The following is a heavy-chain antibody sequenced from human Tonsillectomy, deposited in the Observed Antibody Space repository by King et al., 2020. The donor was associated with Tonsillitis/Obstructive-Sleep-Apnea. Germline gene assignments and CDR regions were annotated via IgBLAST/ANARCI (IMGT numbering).Heavy chain of an antibody. Sequence: VQLVQSGAEVKKPGASVKVSCKASGYTFTTYGISWVRQAPGQGLEWMGWISAYNGDTNYAQKLQDRVTMTTDTSTSTAYMEVRSLRSDDTAVYYCARDSRSHYYDTSGYYTFEYWGQGXLVTVSS. V-gene: IGHV1-18*01. J-gene: IGHJ4*02. D-gene: IGHD3-22*01. CDR1: GYTFTTYG. CDR3: ARDSRSHYYDTSGYYTFEY. CDR2: ISAYNGDT.